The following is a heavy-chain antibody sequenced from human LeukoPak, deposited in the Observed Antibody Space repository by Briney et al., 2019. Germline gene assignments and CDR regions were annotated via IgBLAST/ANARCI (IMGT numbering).Heavy chain of an antibody. CDR1: GFTFRSYW. J-gene: IGHJ4*02. CDR3: AKYLSRAFDS. Sequence: PGGSLRPSCAASGFTFRSYWMSWVRQAPGKGLEWLGHINQEASRTDHADSVKGRFTISRDNSRNLLYLHMSSLRAEDTAVYYCAKYLSRAFDSWGQGILVSVSS. D-gene: IGHD2/OR15-2a*01. V-gene: IGHV3-7*01. CDR2: INQEASRT.